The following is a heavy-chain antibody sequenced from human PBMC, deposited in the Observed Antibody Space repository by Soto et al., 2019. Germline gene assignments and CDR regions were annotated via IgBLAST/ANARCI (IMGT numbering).Heavy chain of an antibody. Sequence: ASVKVSCKASGYTFGSHYVHWVRQAPGQALEWMGIINPSPGSTSYAEKFQGRVTMTRDTSTSTVYMEMSSLRSEDTATSYCARSDCPTASCFARYFYSMDVWGQGPTGIVSS. CDR1: GYTFGSHY. CDR3: ARSDCPTASCFARYFYSMDV. J-gene: IGHJ6*03. CDR2: INPSPGST. D-gene: IGHD2-2*01. V-gene: IGHV1-46*01.